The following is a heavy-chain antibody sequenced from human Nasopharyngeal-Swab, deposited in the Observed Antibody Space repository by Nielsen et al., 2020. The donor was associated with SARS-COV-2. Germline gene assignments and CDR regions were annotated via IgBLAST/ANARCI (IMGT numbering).Heavy chain of an antibody. CDR2: TYPGDSDT. J-gene: IGHJ4*02. CDR3: ARPPAYSSGLFDY. Sequence: GGSLRLSCKGSGYSFTSYWLGWVRQIPGKGLEWMGITYPGDSDTRYSPSFQGQVTISADKSISTAYLQWSSLKAPDTAMYYCARPPAYSSGLFDYWGQGTLVTVSS. CDR1: GYSFTSYW. D-gene: IGHD6-19*01. V-gene: IGHV5-51*01.